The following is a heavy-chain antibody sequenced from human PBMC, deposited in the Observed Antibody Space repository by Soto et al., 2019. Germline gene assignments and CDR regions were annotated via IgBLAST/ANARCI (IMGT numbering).Heavy chain of an antibody. V-gene: IGHV3-53*02. CDR1: GFTVSSNY. D-gene: IGHD2-8*01. CDR3: ARERKRHNPNWFDL. Sequence: EVQVVETGGGLIQPGGSLRLSCAVSGFTVSSNYMSWVRQPPGKGPEWVSDIYSGGSTYYADSVKGRFTISRDNSKNTLYRQMNSLRAKDTAVYYSARERKRHNPNWFDLWGQGTLVTVSS. CDR2: IYSGGST. J-gene: IGHJ5*02.